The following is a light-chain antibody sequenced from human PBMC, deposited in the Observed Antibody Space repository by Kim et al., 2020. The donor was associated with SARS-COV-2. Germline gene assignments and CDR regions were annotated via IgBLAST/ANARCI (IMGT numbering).Light chain of an antibody. J-gene: IGKJ2*01. Sequence: DIQMTQSPSTVSASVGDRVTITCRASQSIGRWLAWYQQTPGKAPKVLIHKAFNLESGVPSRFSGSGSGTEFTLTISSLQPDDFATYSSQQYNRYSTCGQGTDLDI. CDR3: QQYNRYST. CDR2: KAF. CDR1: QSIGRW. V-gene: IGKV1-5*03.